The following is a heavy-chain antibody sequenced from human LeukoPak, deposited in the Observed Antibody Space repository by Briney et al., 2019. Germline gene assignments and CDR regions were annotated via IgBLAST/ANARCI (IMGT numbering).Heavy chain of an antibody. Sequence: SWVRQPPGKGLEWIGYIYYSGSTYYNPSLKSRVIISVDASKNQFSLKLSSVTAADTAVYYCARGLAAAGPFDYWGQGTLVTVSS. CDR2: IYYSGST. D-gene: IGHD6-13*01. J-gene: IGHJ4*02. V-gene: IGHV4-30-4*08. CDR3: ARGLAAAGPFDY.